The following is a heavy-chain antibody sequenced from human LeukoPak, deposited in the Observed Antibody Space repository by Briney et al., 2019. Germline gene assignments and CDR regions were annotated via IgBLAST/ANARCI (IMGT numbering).Heavy chain of an antibody. CDR2: IKQDGSEK. Sequence: GGSLRLSCAASGFTFSSYWMSWVRQAPGKGLEWVANIKQDGSEKYYVDSVKGRFTISRDNAKNSLYLQMNSLRAEDTAVYYCARDIWGFTPDAFDIWGQGTMVTVSS. CDR1: GFTFSSYW. D-gene: IGHD2-15*01. V-gene: IGHV3-7*01. CDR3: ARDIWGFTPDAFDI. J-gene: IGHJ3*02.